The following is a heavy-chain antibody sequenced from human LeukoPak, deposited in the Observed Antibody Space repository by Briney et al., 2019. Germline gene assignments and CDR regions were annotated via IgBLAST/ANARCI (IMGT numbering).Heavy chain of an antibody. CDR2: ISSSSSYI. D-gene: IGHD5-12*01. Sequence: VGSLRLSCAASGFTFSSYSMNWVRQAPGKGLEWVSSISSSSSYIYYADSVKGRFTISRDNAKNSLYLQMNSLRAEDTAVYYCARDIVATSGDAFDIWGQGTMVTVSS. V-gene: IGHV3-21*01. J-gene: IGHJ3*02. CDR3: ARDIVATSGDAFDI. CDR1: GFTFSSYS.